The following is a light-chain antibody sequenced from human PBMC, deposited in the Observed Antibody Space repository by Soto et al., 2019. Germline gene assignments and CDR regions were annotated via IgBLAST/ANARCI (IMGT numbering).Light chain of an antibody. CDR2: HAS. V-gene: IGKV1-5*01. CDR1: ESISNW. J-gene: IGKJ1*01. Sequence: IQLTQSPPTLPASVGDRVTLPCRASESISNWLAWYQQRPGTAPKLLIYHASILETAVPSRFSGNGSGTEFTLTISSLQPGDFATYYCQQYRTYSFGQGTKVDIK. CDR3: QQYRTYS.